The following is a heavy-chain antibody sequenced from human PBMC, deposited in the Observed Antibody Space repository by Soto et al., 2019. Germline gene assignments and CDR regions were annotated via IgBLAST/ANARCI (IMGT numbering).Heavy chain of an antibody. Sequence: SETLSLTCTVSGGSMNNYYWSWIRQPPGRGLEWIGYIYYSGSINYDPSLESRVAMSVDTSKNQFSLKLTSVTAADTAVYYCARGWFWSGSFNWFDPWGQGIFVTVSS. J-gene: IGHJ5*02. D-gene: IGHD3-3*01. CDR3: ARGWFWSGSFNWFDP. CDR1: GGSMNNYY. CDR2: IYYSGSI. V-gene: IGHV4-59*01.